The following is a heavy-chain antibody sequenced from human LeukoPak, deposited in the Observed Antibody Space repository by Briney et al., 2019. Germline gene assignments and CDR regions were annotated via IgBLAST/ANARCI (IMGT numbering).Heavy chain of an antibody. D-gene: IGHD3-3*01. CDR2: ISAYNGNT. CDR1: GYTFTSYG. Sequence: ASVKLSCKASGYTFTSYGISWVRQAPGQGLEWMGWISAYNGNTNYAQKLQGRVTMTTDTSTSTAYMELSSLRSEDTAVYYCASQYYDFWSGYLDPWGQGTLVTVSS. V-gene: IGHV1-18*01. CDR3: ASQYYDFWSGYLDP. J-gene: IGHJ5*02.